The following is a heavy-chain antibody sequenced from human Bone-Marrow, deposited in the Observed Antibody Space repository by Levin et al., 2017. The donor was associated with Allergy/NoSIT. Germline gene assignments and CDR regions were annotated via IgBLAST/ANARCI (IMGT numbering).Heavy chain of an antibody. CDR3: VRDSNDDGDYVFDY. V-gene: IGHV3-74*01. D-gene: IGHD4-17*01. CDR2: MYSDGSSA. Sequence: GGSLRLSCEASGFTFSSYWMHWVRQAPGKGLVWVSRMYSDGSSATYADSVKGRFTISRDNTKNTLYLQMSSLRDEDTAVYYCVRDSNDDGDYVFDYWGQGTLVTVSS. J-gene: IGHJ4*02. CDR1: GFTFSSYW.